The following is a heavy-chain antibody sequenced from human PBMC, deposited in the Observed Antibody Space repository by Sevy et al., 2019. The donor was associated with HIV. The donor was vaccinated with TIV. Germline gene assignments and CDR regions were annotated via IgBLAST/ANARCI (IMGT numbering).Heavy chain of an antibody. J-gene: IGHJ4*02. CDR1: GFTFSGSA. CDR3: TRGAARDSSSWYDYFDY. D-gene: IGHD6-13*01. CDR2: VSSKGNSYAT. Sequence: GGSLRLSCAASGFTFSGSAMQWVRQASDKGLEWVGRVSSKGNSYATAYAASVKGRFTISRDDSKNTVYLQMNSLKTEDTAVYYCTRGAARDSSSWYDYFDYWGQGTLVTVSS. V-gene: IGHV3-73*01.